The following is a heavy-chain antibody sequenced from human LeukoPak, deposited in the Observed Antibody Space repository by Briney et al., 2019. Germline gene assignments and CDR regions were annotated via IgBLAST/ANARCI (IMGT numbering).Heavy chain of an antibody. J-gene: IGHJ5*02. V-gene: IGHV1-8*01. D-gene: IGHD6-19*01. CDR1: GYTFTSYD. CDR2: MNPNSGNT. CDR3: ARQIAVAGTGWFDP. Sequence: ASVKVSCTASGYTFTSYDINWVRQATGQGLEWMGWMNPNSGNTGYAQKFQGRVTMTRNTSISTAYMELSSLRSEDTAVYYCARQIAVAGTGWFDPWGQGTLVTVSS.